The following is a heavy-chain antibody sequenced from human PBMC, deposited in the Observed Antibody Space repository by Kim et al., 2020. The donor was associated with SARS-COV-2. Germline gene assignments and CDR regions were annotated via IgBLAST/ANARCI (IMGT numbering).Heavy chain of an antibody. J-gene: IGHJ4*02. CDR1: GYSFTSYW. Sequence: GESLKISCKGSGYSFTSYWIGWVRQMPGKGLEWMGIIYPGDSDTRYSPSFQGQVTISADKSISTAYLQWSSLKASDTAMYYCARLPTGDTLDIVATMGSYYFDYWGQGTLVTVSS. CDR2: IYPGDSDT. V-gene: IGHV5-51*01. CDR3: ARLPTGDTLDIVATMGSYYFDY. D-gene: IGHD5-12*01.